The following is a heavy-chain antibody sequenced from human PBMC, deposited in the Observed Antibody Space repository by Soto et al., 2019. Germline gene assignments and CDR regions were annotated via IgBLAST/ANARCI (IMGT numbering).Heavy chain of an antibody. V-gene: IGHV1-46*01. D-gene: IGHD2-2*01. CDR3: ARDVSGPGASYVMDV. CDR1: GYIFSSHC. CDR2: INPGGGRT. J-gene: IGHJ6*02. Sequence: VSVKVSCKASGYIFSSHCIYWVRQAPGQGLQWMGIINPGGGRTAYAQKFRGRATLTRDMCTSTVYMELTSLTYDDTAVYYCARDVSGPGASYVMDVWGQGTTVTVSS.